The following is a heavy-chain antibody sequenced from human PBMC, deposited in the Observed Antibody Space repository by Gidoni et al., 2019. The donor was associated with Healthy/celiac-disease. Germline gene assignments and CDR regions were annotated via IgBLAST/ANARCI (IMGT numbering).Heavy chain of an antibody. CDR1: GYSFTRYW. CDR3: ARLVIAVAGMGDWFDP. V-gene: IGHV5-51*01. J-gene: IGHJ5*02. Sequence: EVQLVQSGAEVKKPGESLKISCKVSGYSFTRYWIGWVRQMPGKGLEWMGIIYPGDSDTRYSPSFQGQVTNSADKSISTAYLQWSSLKASDTAMYYCARLVIAVAGMGDWFDPWGQGTLVTVSS. CDR2: IYPGDSDT. D-gene: IGHD6-19*01.